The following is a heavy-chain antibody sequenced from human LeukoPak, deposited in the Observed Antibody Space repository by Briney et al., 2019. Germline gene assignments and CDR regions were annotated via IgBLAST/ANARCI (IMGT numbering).Heavy chain of an antibody. D-gene: IGHD2-2*01. J-gene: IGHJ6*03. CDR3: ARGIVVVPAAINNYYYYMDV. CDR1: GGSISSGGYY. CDR2: IYYSGST. Sequence: SQTLSLTCTVSGGSISSGGYYCSSIRQHPGKGLEWVGYIYYSGSTYYNPSLKSRVTISVDTSKSRFSLKLSSVTAADTAVYYCARGIVVVPAAINNYYYYMDVWGKGTTVTVSS. V-gene: IGHV4-31*03.